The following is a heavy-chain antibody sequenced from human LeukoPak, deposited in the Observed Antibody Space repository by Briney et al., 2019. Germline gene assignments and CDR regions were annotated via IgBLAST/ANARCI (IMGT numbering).Heavy chain of an antibody. CDR2: ISSSSSTI. D-gene: IGHD3-16*01. J-gene: IGHJ4*02. Sequence: GSLRLSCAASGFTFSSYSMNWVRQAPGKGLEWVSYISSSSSTIYYADSVKGRLTISRDNAKNSLHLQMNSLRAEDTAVYYCARDGGQTARGYWGQGTLVTVSS. CDR1: GFTFSSYS. V-gene: IGHV3-48*01. CDR3: ARDGGQTARGY.